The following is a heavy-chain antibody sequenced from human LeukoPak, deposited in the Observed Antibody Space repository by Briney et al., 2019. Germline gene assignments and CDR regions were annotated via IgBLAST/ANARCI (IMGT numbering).Heavy chain of an antibody. Sequence: SETLSLTCAVSGGSISSYYWSWIRQPPGKGLEWIGYIYYSGSTNYNPSLKSRVTISVDTSKNQFSLKLSSVTAADTAVYYCARDDAGTAQWFDPWGQGTLVTVSS. V-gene: IGHV4-59*01. CDR1: GGSISSYY. J-gene: IGHJ5*02. CDR2: IYYSGST. D-gene: IGHD5-18*01. CDR3: ARDDAGTAQWFDP.